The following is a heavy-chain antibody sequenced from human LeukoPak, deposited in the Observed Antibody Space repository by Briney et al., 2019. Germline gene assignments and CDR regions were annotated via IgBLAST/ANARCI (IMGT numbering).Heavy chain of an antibody. D-gene: IGHD3-3*01. Sequence: GGSLRLSCAASGFTFNNYAASWVRQAPGKGLEWVSAFFGGDTTYYADSVKGRFTISRDNSRNTLYLQMNTLRAEDTAVYYCAKQARYSNFWSGYLYYFDYWGQGTLVTVSS. J-gene: IGHJ4*02. CDR3: AKQARYSNFWSGYLYYFDY. CDR2: FFGGDTT. CDR1: GFTFNNYA. V-gene: IGHV3-23*01.